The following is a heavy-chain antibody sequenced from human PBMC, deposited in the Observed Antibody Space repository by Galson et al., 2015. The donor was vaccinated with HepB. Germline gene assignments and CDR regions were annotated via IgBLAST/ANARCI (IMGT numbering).Heavy chain of an antibody. CDR1: GDTFSSYS. D-gene: IGHD3-10*01. Sequence: SVKVSCKASGDTFSSYSINWVRQAPGQGLEWMGRIVPIIDITKYAQNFQGRVTITADKSTSTAYMELSSLRSDDTAVYYCAREWRRGITLVRGALSRGLGMDVWGQGTTVTVSS. V-gene: IGHV1-69*04. J-gene: IGHJ6*02. CDR3: AREWRRGITLVRGALSRGLGMDV. CDR2: IVPIIDIT.